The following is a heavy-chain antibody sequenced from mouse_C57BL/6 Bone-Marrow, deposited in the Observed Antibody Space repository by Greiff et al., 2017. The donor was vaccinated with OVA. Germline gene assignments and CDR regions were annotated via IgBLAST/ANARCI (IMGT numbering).Heavy chain of an antibody. V-gene: IGHV14-2*01. CDR1: GFNIKDYY. Sequence: EVNVVESGAELVKPGASVKLSCTASGFNIKDYYMHWVKQRTEQGLEWIGRIDPEDGETKYAPKFQGKATITADTSSNTAYLQLSSLTSEDTAVYYCARSHYGSSPYYYAMDYWGQGTSVTVSS. D-gene: IGHD1-1*01. CDR3: ARSHYGSSPYYYAMDY. J-gene: IGHJ4*01. CDR2: IDPEDGET.